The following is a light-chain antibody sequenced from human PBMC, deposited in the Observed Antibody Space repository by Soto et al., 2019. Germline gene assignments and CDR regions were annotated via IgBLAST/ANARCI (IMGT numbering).Light chain of an antibody. J-gene: IGLJ3*02. CDR1: SSDVGSYNL. V-gene: IGLV2-23*02. Sequence: QSALTQPASVSGSPGQSITISCTGTSSDVGSYNLVSWYQQHPGKAPKLMIYGVTNRPSGVSDRFSGSKSGNTASLTISGLQVEDEADYYCCSYGGSSTFWVLGGGTKLTVL. CDR3: CSYGGSSTFWV. CDR2: GVT.